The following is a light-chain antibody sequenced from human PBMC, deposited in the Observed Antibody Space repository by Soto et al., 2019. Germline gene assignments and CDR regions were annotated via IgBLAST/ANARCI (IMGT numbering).Light chain of an antibody. CDR3: QSYDTSLSGWVI. Sequence: QSVLTQPPSASGTPGQRVTMSCSGGNSNIGARFDVHWYQQLPGTAPKLLISGNNNRPSGVPARFSGSKSGTSASLVITGLQAEDEADYYCQSYDTSLSGWVIFGGGTKLTVL. CDR1: NSNIGARFD. CDR2: GNN. V-gene: IGLV1-40*01. J-gene: IGLJ2*01.